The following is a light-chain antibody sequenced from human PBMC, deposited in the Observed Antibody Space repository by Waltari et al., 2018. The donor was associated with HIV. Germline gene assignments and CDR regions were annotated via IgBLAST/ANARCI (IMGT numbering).Light chain of an antibody. CDR3: AAWDDSLNGRVV. CDR2: SNN. CDR1: GSNIGSDT. V-gene: IGLV1-44*01. Sequence: QSVLTQPPSASGTPEQRVTISCSGSGSNIGSDTVNWYQQLPGTAPKLLIYSNNQRPSGVPARFSGSKSGTSASLAISGLQSEDEADYYCAAWDDSLNGRVVFGGGTKLTVL. J-gene: IGLJ2*01.